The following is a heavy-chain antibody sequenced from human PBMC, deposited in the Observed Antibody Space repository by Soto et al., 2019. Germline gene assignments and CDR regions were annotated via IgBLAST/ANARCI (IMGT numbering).Heavy chain of an antibody. J-gene: IGHJ3*02. D-gene: IGHD6-6*01. V-gene: IGHV1-2*02. CDR2: INPNSGGT. CDR3: ASRRIAARPPAAFDI. CDR1: GYTFTGYY. Sequence: ASVKVSCKASGYTFTGYYMHWVRQAPGQGLEWMGWINPNSGGTHSAQKLQGRVTLTRDTSLSTAYIELSRLRSDDTAVYYCASRRIAARPPAAFDIWGQGTMVT.